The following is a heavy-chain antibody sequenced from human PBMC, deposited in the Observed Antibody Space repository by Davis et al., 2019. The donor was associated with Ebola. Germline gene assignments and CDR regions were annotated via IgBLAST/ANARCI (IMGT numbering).Heavy chain of an antibody. D-gene: IGHD1-26*01. CDR1: GFTFGDYA. CDR2: IRSKAYGGAT. J-gene: IGHJ4*02. CDR3: TRDWGGSSDY. Sequence: PGGSLRLSCTASGFTFGDYAMSWVRQAPRKGLEWVGFIRSKAYGGATEYAASVKGRFTISRDDSKSIAYLQMNSLKTEDTAVYYCTRDWGGSSDYWGKGTLVTVSS. V-gene: IGHV3-49*04.